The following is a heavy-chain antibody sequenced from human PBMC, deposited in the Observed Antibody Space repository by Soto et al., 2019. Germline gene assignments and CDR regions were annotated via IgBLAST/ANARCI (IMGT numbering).Heavy chain of an antibody. J-gene: IGHJ5*02. Sequence: EVQLVESGGGLVQPGGSLRLSCAASGFTFSSYSMNWVRQAPGKGLEWVSYISSSSSTIYYADSVKGRFTISRDNAKNSLYLQMNSLRAEDTAVYYCARDRGGGSSTSAIMRWFDPWGQGTLVTVSS. D-gene: IGHD2-2*01. CDR1: GFTFSSYS. CDR3: ARDRGGGSSTSAIMRWFDP. CDR2: ISSSSSTI. V-gene: IGHV3-48*01.